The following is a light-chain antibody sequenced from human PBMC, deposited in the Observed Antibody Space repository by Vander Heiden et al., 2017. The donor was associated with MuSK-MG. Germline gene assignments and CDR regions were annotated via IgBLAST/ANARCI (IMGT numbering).Light chain of an antibody. CDR2: GGN. V-gene: IGLV3-19*01. Sequence: SSELTQDPAVSVALGHTVTITCQGDRLRNFYATWYQHKPGQAHAVVIYGGNVRPSGIPDRFSGSTPGNTTFLTITGVQAEDEADYYCHSGDGSGGQGWLFGPATKVTV. J-gene: IGLJ1*01. CDR1: RLRNFY. CDR3: HSGDGSGGQGWL.